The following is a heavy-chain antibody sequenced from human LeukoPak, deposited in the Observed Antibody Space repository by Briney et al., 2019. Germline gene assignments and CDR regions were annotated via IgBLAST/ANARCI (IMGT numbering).Heavy chain of an antibody. CDR3: ARDYRWNYCIDY. CDR2: IGDTGRAR. J-gene: IGHJ4*02. D-gene: IGHD1-7*01. CDR1: GFTFSRHG. Sequence: GGSLRLSCAASGFTFSRHGMHWVRQAPGKGLEWVAVIGDTGRARYYADSVKGRFTISRDNSKNTLYVQMNSLRPDDTAVYYCARDYRWNYCIDYWGQGTLVTVSS. V-gene: IGHV3-30*03.